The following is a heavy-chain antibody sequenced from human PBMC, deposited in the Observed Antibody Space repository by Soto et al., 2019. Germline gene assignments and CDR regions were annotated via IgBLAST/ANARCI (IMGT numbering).Heavy chain of an antibody. J-gene: IGHJ5*02. Sequence: SETLSLTCTVSGGSISSGGYYWSWLRQHPGKGLEWIGYIYYSGSTYYNPSLKSRVTISVDTSKNQFSLKLSSVTAAGTAVYYCATYYYGSGTSWFDPWGQGTLVTVSS. CDR1: GGSISSGGYY. V-gene: IGHV4-31*03. CDR2: IYYSGST. D-gene: IGHD3-10*01. CDR3: ATYYYGSGTSWFDP.